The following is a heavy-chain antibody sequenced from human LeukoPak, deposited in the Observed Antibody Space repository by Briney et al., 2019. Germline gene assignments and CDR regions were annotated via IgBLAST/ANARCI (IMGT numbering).Heavy chain of an antibody. J-gene: IGHJ5*02. Sequence: SQTLSLTCTVSGGSISSGGYYWSWIRQHPGKGLEWLGYTYYTGNTYYNPSLKSRVTITVDSSKNQFSLKLPSVTAADTAVYYCARVKGIGAVGKNWFDPWGQGTLVSVSS. CDR1: GGSISSGGYY. CDR3: ARVKGIGAVGKNWFDP. V-gene: IGHV4-31*03. CDR2: TYYTGNT. D-gene: IGHD6-13*01.